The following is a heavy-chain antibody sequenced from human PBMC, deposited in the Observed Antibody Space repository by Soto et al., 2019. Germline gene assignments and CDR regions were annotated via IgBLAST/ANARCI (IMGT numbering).Heavy chain of an antibody. J-gene: IGHJ4*02. CDR2: ISSSSSYI. CDR3: ARDSYDSRGYSPPFDY. D-gene: IGHD3-22*01. V-gene: IGHV3-21*01. CDR1: GFTFSSYS. Sequence: GGSLRLSCAASGFTFSSYSMNWVRQAPGKGLEWVSSISSSSSYIYYADSVKGRFTISRDNAKNSLDLQINSLRAEDRAVYYCARDSYDSRGYSPPFDYWGQGTLVTVSS.